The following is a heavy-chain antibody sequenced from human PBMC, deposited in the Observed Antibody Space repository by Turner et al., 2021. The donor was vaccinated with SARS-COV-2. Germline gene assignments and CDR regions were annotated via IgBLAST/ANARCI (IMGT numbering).Heavy chain of an antibody. Sequence: QVQLVQSGAEVKKPGASVKVSCKASGYTFTSYDINWVRQATGQGLEWMGWMNPNNGSTAYEQKFQGRVTITRNTSISTAYMELSSLRSEDTAVYYCARGGYSSSTSCSPYWYFDLWGRGTLVTVSS. CDR1: GYTFTSYD. D-gene: IGHD2-2*01. CDR2: MNPNNGST. V-gene: IGHV1-8*03. J-gene: IGHJ2*01. CDR3: ARGGYSSSTSCSPYWYFDL.